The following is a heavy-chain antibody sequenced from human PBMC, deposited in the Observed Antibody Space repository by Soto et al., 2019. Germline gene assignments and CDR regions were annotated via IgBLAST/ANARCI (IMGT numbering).Heavy chain of an antibody. D-gene: IGHD2-15*01. CDR3: AKNLLGYCSGGSCYGMDV. CDR1: GFTFDDYA. V-gene: IGHV3-9*01. J-gene: IGHJ6*02. Sequence: EVQLVESGGGLVQPGRSLRLSCAASGFTFDDYAMHWVRHAPGKGLEWVSGISWNSGSIGYADSVKGRFTIARDNAKNSLYLQMNSLRAEDTALYYCAKNLLGYCSGGSCYGMDVWGQGTTVTVSS. CDR2: ISWNSGSI.